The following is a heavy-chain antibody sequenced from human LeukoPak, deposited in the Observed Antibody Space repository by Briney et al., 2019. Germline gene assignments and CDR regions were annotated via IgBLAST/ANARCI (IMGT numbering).Heavy chain of an antibody. V-gene: IGHV3-30*18. CDR1: GFTFRNYG. CDR3: AKNSGSTAL. J-gene: IGHJ4*02. CDR2: ISYDGSNK. D-gene: IGHD1-26*01. Sequence: GGPLRPPGPAPGFTFRNYGMPWARQAPAKGLEWVSVISYDGSNKYYADSVKGRFTISRDNSKNTLYLQMNSLRAEDTAMYYCAKNSGSTALWGQGTLVTVSS.